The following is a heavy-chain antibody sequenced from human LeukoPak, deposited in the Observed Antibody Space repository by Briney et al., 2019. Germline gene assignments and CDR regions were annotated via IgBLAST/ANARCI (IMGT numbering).Heavy chain of an antibody. CDR1: GFTFSNAW. D-gene: IGHD4-17*01. Sequence: GGSLRLSCAASGFTFSNAWMSWVRQAPGKGLEWVGRIKSKTDGGTTDYAAPVKGRFTISRGDSKNTLYLQMSSLKTEDTAVYYCTTYGDYDGGFDYWGQGTLVTVSS. V-gene: IGHV3-15*01. CDR3: TTYGDYDGGFDY. CDR2: IKSKTDGGTT. J-gene: IGHJ4*02.